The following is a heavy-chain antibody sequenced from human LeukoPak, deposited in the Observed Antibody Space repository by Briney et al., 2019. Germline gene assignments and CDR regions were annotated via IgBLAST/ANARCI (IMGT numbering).Heavy chain of an antibody. CDR2: IYYSGST. Sequence: PSETLSLTCTVSGGSISSYYWSWIRQPPGKGLEWIGSIYYSGSTYYNPSLKSRVTVSVDTSKNQFSLKLSSVTAADTAVYYCARPRSYYYYYMDVWGKGTTVTISS. V-gene: IGHV4-59*04. CDR3: ARPRSYYYYYMDV. J-gene: IGHJ6*03. CDR1: GGSISSYY.